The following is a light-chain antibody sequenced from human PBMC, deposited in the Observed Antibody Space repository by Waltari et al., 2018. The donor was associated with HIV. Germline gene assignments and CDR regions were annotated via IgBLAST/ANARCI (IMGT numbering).Light chain of an antibody. CDR1: SGSIASNF. V-gene: IGLV6-57*01. Sequence: NFMLAQPHSVSGSPGKTVTMSCTRSSGSIASNFVQWYRQRPDSSPTIVIYEDNQRPSGVHDRLSGSIDSSSNSASLTISGLKTEDEAEYYCQSYDSSNQWVFGGGTKLTVL. CDR2: EDN. CDR3: QSYDSSNQWV. J-gene: IGLJ3*02.